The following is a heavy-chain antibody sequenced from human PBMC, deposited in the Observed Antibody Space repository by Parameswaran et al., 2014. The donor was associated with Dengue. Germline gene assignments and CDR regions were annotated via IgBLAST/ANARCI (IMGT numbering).Heavy chain of an antibody. CDR3: ARDPFTRPYDYVWGSYRLTLCYFDY. J-gene: IGHJ4*02. D-gene: IGHD3-16*02. CDR1: GFSFNSYS. V-gene: IGHV3-30*03. Sequence: GGSLRLSCAASGFSFNSYSMIWVRQAPGKGLEWVAVISYDGSNKYYADSVKGRFTISRDNSKNTLYLQMNSLRAEDTAVYYCARDPFTRPYDYVWGSYRLTLCYFDYWGQGTLVTVSS. CDR2: ISYDGSNK.